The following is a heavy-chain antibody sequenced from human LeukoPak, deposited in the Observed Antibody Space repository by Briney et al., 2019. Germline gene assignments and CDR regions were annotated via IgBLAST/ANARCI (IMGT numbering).Heavy chain of an antibody. CDR3: VRGAS. V-gene: IGHV3-66*01. J-gene: IGHJ4*02. Sequence: GGSLRLSCAVSGATVSSNHMSWVRQPPGKGLEWVSAIFSAGGTYYADSVKGRFTLSRDISKNTLYLQMNSLRAEDTAVYYCVRGASWGQGTLVTVSS. CDR1: GATVSSNH. CDR2: IFSAGGT.